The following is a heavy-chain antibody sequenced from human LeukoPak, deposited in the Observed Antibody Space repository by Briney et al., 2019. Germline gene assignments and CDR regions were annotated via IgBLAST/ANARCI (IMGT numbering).Heavy chain of an antibody. V-gene: IGHV3-23*01. D-gene: IGHD6-6*01. Sequence: AAXXFTXXXXXMSWXXXAPXXXLXXVSAISGSGGSTYYADSVKGRFTISRDNSKNTLYLQMNSLRAEDTAVYYCVSLAARPDYFDYWGQGTLVTVSS. J-gene: IGHJ4*02. CDR3: VSLAARPDYFDY. CDR2: ISGSGGST. CDR1: XFTXXXXX.